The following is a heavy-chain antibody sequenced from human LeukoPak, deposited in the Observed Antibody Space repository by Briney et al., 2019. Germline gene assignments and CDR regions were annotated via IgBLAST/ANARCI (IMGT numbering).Heavy chain of an antibody. CDR1: GGSFSGYY. CDR3: ARSIATYGPTHNWFGP. CDR2: ITHSGST. V-gene: IGHV4-34*01. D-gene: IGHD6-6*01. Sequence: SETLSLTCAVYGGSFSGYYWSWIRQPPGKGLEWIGEITHSGSTYYSPSLKSRVTISVDTSKNQFSLKLSSVTAADTAVYYCARSIATYGPTHNWFGPWGQGILVTVSS. J-gene: IGHJ5*02.